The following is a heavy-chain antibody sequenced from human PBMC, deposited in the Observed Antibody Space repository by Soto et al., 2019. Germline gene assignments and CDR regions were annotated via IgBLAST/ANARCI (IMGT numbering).Heavy chain of an antibody. D-gene: IGHD6-13*01. Sequence: PGGSLRLSCAASGFAFSTYAMTWVRQAPGKGLEWVSVISGSGGSSYCADSVKGRFTISRDNSKNTLFLQMNGLRAEDTAVYYCAKVTKRAAAGRYEYYKYGMDVWGQGTTVTVSS. J-gene: IGHJ6*02. CDR2: ISGSGGSS. V-gene: IGHV3-23*01. CDR1: GFAFSTYA. CDR3: AKVTKRAAAGRYEYYKYGMDV.